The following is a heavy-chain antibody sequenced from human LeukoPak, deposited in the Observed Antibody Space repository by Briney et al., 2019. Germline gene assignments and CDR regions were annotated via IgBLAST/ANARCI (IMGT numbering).Heavy chain of an antibody. CDR3: ARRALPESGSYLSDGMDV. V-gene: IGHV4-34*01. D-gene: IGHD1-26*01. Sequence: PSETLSLTCAVYGGSLSGHYWSWIRQPPGRGLEWIGEISHTGSTNYNPSLKSRVTISVDTSKNQFSLKLSSVTAADTAVYYCARRALPESGSYLSDGMDVWGQGTTVTVSS. CDR2: ISHTGST. J-gene: IGHJ6*02. CDR1: GGSLSGHY.